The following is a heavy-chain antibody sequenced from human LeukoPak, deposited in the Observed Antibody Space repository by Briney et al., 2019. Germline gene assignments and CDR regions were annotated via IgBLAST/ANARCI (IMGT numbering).Heavy chain of an antibody. Sequence: PGGSLRLSCVASGFTFSSYSMNWVRQAPGKGLEWVSSISSGSSYIYYADSVKGRFTISRDNAKNSLYLQMNSLRVEDTAVYYCARGGYFDYWGQGTLVTVSS. CDR3: ARGGYFDY. V-gene: IGHV3-21*01. CDR1: GFTFSSYS. J-gene: IGHJ4*02. CDR2: ISSGSSYI.